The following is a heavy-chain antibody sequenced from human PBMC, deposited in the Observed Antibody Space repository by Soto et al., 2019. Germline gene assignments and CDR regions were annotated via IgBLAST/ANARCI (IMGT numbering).Heavy chain of an antibody. Sequence: GGSLRLSCAASGFTFSSYWTSWVRQAPGKGLEWVANINQDGTDKYYVDSLKGRFTISRDNAKNSLYLQMNSLRADDTAVYYCARGAAYCTADTCYQRNYFDYWGQGTLVTVSS. CDR1: GFTFSSYW. CDR2: INQDGTDK. D-gene: IGHD2-15*01. CDR3: ARGAAYCTADTCYQRNYFDY. J-gene: IGHJ4*02. V-gene: IGHV3-7*01.